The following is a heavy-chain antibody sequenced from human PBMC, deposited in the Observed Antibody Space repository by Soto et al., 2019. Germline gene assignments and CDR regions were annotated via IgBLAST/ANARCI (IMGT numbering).Heavy chain of an antibody. CDR2: IYYSGST. Sequence: XXTLSLPFTVSGGSISSYYWSWIRQPPGKGLEWIGYIYYSGSTNYNPSLKSRVTISVDTSKNQFSLKMSSVTAADTAVYYCARDQGTSLDVWGQGTTVTSP. CDR1: GGSISSYY. D-gene: IGHD1-1*01. CDR3: ARDQGTSLDV. V-gene: IGHV4-59*01. J-gene: IGHJ6*02.